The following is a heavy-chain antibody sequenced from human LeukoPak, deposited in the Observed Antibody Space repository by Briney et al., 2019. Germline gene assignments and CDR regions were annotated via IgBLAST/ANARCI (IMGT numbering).Heavy chain of an antibody. CDR3: VRYTSKGQPPMIRVAFPDH. V-gene: IGHV4-38-2*01. CDR1: GYHLSSGYY. CDR2: GFHIGMT. Sequence: MSSETLSLTCAVSGYHLSSGYYWGWLRQPLGKGLQWIGSGFHIGMTYYNPSLKSRVTISLDTSRSEVSLKLNSMTAADTAVYFCVRYTSKGQPPMIRVAFPDHWGRGTLVTVSS. J-gene: IGHJ4*01. D-gene: IGHD3-22*01.